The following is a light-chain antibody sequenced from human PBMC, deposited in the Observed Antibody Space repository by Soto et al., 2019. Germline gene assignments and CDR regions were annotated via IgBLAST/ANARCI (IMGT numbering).Light chain of an antibody. J-gene: IGKJ1*01. V-gene: IGKV1-39*01. CDR3: QQSYSTPWT. Sequence: DIQMTHSPSTLSASVGDTVTITCRASQSISSWLAWYQQKPGKAPKLLIYAASSLQSGVPSRFSGSGSGIDFTLTISSLQLEDFATYYCQQSYSTPWTFGQGTKVDI. CDR2: AAS. CDR1: QSISSW.